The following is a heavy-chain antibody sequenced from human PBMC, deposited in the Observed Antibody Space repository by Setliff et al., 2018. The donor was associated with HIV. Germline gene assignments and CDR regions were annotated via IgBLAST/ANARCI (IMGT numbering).Heavy chain of an antibody. CDR1: RFTLSSFG. D-gene: IGHD3-9*01. V-gene: IGHV3-30*18. J-gene: IGHJ5*01. CDR2: ISYDGNEK. CDR3: SKSQDILSWNWFDS. Sequence: GESLTLSCAASRFTLSSFGMHWVRQAPGKGLEWVAAISYDGNEKYYVDSVKGRFTISRDNSRNTLFLQMNSLTTEDTAVYYCSKSQDILSWNWFDSWGQGTQVTVSS.